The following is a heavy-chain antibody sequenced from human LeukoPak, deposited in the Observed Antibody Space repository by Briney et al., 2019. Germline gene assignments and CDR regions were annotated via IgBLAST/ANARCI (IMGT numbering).Heavy chain of an antibody. Sequence: GGSLRLSCAASGFTFSSYGMHWVRQAPGKGLEWVAVISYDGSNKYYADSVKGRFTISRDNSKNTLYLQMNSLRAEDTAVYYCAKGVYYYGSSGMDVWGQGTTVTVSS. D-gene: IGHD3-10*01. V-gene: IGHV3-30*18. J-gene: IGHJ6*02. CDR3: AKGVYYYGSSGMDV. CDR2: ISYDGSNK. CDR1: GFTFSSYG.